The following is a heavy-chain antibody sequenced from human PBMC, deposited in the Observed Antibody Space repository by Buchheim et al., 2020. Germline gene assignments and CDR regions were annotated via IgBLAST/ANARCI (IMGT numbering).Heavy chain of an antibody. Sequence: QVQLQESGPGLVKPSETLSLTCTVSGGSISSYYWTWIRQPPGKGLDWIGYIYYSGSTNYNPSLKRRVTISVDTSKNQFSLKLSSVTAADTAVYYCARDSIHYDFWSGYYSSNWFDPWGQGTL. CDR2: IYYSGST. D-gene: IGHD3-3*01. V-gene: IGHV4-59*01. CDR3: ARDSIHYDFWSGYYSSNWFDP. J-gene: IGHJ5*02. CDR1: GGSISSYY.